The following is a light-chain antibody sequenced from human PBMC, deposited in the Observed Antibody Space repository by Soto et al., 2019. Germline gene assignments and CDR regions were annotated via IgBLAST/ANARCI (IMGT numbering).Light chain of an antibody. Sequence: QSVLTQPPSVSGAPGQRVTISRTGSSSNIGAGYDVHWYQQLPGTAPKLLIEGNSNRPSGVPDRFSGSKSGTSASLAITGLQAEDEADYYCQSYDSSLSGSHVVFGGGTKLTVL. CDR2: GNS. CDR1: SSNIGAGYD. V-gene: IGLV1-40*01. CDR3: QSYDSSLSGSHVV. J-gene: IGLJ2*01.